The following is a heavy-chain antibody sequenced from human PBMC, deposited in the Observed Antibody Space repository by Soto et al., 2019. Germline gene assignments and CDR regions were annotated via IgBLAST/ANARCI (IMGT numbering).Heavy chain of an antibody. CDR3: ARDGQYRPEVFDI. V-gene: IGHV3-23*01. CDR1: GFTYSSHG. CDR2: LSRGGGST. J-gene: IGHJ3*02. Sequence: EAQLLESGGELIQPGGSLRLSCAASGFTYSSHGMSWVRQAPGKGLEWIAGLSRGGGSTYYADSVKGRFTISRDNSKNTLDLIMNSVRVEDTALYYCARDGQYRPEVFDIWGQGTMVTVSS. D-gene: IGHD5-12*01.